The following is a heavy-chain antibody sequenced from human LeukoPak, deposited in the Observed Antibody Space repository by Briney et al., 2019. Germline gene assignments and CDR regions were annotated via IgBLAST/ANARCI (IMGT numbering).Heavy chain of an antibody. V-gene: IGHV1-69*05. CDR2: IIPIFGTA. CDR3: ATTKGVVPAAPHDAFDI. Sequence: ASVKVSCKASGGTFSSYAISWVRQAPGQGLEWMGGIIPIFGTANYAQKFQGRVTITTDESTSTAYMELSSLRSEDTAVYYCATTKGVVPAAPHDAFDIWGQGTMVTVSS. CDR1: GGTFSSYA. J-gene: IGHJ3*02. D-gene: IGHD2-2*01.